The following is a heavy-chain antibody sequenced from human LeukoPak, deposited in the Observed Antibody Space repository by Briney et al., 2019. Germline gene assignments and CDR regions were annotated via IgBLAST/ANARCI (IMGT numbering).Heavy chain of an antibody. CDR1: GGSLSNYY. J-gene: IGHJ6*02. Sequence: PSETLSRTCAVYGGSLSNYYWTWVRQPPGKGLEWIGSIYYSGSTYYNPSLKSRVTISLDTSKNQFSLKLSSVTAADTAVYYCARDEVIAAAGTLYYYYGMDVWGQGTTVTVSS. V-gene: IGHV4-34*09. D-gene: IGHD6-13*01. CDR2: IYYSGST. CDR3: ARDEVIAAAGTLYYYYGMDV.